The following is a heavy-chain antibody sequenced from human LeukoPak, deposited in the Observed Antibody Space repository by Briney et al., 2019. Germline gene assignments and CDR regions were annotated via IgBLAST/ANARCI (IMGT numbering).Heavy chain of an antibody. CDR3: AREVAATRSLLFDP. CDR1: GGSISSSSYY. Sequence: SETLSLTCTVSGGSISSSSYYWGWIRQPPGKGLEWIGSIYYSGSTNYNPSLKSRVTISVDTSKNQFSLKLSSVTAADTAVYYCAREVAATRSLLFDPWGQGTLVTVSS. J-gene: IGHJ5*02. CDR2: IYYSGST. V-gene: IGHV4-39*07. D-gene: IGHD2-15*01.